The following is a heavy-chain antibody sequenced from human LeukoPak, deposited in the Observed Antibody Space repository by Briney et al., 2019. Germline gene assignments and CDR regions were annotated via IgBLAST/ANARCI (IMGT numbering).Heavy chain of an antibody. CDR2: IKSKTDGGTT. J-gene: IGHJ6*03. CDR1: GFTFSNAW. CDR3: TTGKMGYSYGQNYYYYMDV. D-gene: IGHD5-18*01. V-gene: IGHV3-15*01. Sequence: NPGGSLRLSCAAFGFTFSNAWMSWVRQAPGKGLEWVGRIKSKTDGGTTDYAAPVKGRFTISRDDSKNTLYLQMNSLKTEDTAVYYCTTGKMGYSYGQNYYYYMDVWGQGTTVTVSS.